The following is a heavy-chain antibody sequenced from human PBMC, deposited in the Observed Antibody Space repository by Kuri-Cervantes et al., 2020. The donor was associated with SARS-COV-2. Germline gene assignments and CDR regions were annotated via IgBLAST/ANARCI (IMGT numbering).Heavy chain of an antibody. D-gene: IGHD6-13*01. CDR3: ARHANSSSWYGYYYYGMDV. CDR1: GGSISSGNYY. J-gene: IGHJ6*02. V-gene: IGHV4-39*01. CDR2: FYYSGIT. Sequence: SETLSLTCTVSGGSISSGNYYWGWIRQPLGKGLEWIGSFYYSGITYYNPSLKSRVTISVDTSKNQFSLKLSSVTAADTAVYYCARHANSSSWYGYYYYGMDVWGQGTTVTVSS.